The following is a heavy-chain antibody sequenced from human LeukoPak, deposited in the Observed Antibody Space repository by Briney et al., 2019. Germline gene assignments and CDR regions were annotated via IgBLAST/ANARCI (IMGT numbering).Heavy chain of an antibody. J-gene: IGHJ4*02. V-gene: IGHV3-33*01. CDR1: GFTFSSYG. Sequence: PGRSLRLSCAASGFTFSSYGLHCVRQAPGKGLEWVAVIWYDGSNKYYADSVKGRFTISRDNSKNTLYLQMNSLRAEDTAVYYCARDLWLGQGGFDYWGQGTLVTVSS. D-gene: IGHD3-10*01. CDR3: ARDLWLGQGGFDY. CDR2: IWYDGSNK.